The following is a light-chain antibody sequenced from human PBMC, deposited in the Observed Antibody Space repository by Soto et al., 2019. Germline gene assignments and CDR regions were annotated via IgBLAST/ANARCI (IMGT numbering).Light chain of an antibody. CDR1: QSVSSSF. Sequence: ESVLTQSPGTLSLSRGERATRCCRASQSVSSSFVAWFQQKPGQAPRLLIYGTSSRATGIPDRFSGSGSGTDFTLTINGLEPEDFAMYFCQQYGTSPWTFGQGTKVDIK. J-gene: IGKJ1*01. V-gene: IGKV3-20*01. CDR3: QQYGTSPWT. CDR2: GTS.